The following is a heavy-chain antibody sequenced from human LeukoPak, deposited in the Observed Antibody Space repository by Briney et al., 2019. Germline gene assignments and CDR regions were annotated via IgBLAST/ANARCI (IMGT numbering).Heavy chain of an antibody. V-gene: IGHV4-59*01. CDR2: IYYSGST. J-gene: IGHJ5*02. CDR1: GGSISSYY. Sequence: SETLSLTCSVSGGSISSYYWSWIRQPPGKGLEWIGHIYYSGSTNYNPSLTSRVTISVDTSKNQFSLKLSSVTAADTALEYCARTPSSNWYSEFDPWGQGTLVTVSS. CDR3: ARTPSSNWYSEFDP. D-gene: IGHD6-13*01.